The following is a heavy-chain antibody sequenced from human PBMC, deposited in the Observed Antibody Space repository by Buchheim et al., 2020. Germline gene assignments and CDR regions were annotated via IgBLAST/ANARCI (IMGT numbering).Heavy chain of an antibody. J-gene: IGHJ4*02. Sequence: EVQLVESGGGLVQPGGSLRLSCAASGFTFSNYWMHWVRQAPGKGLVWVSRVTIDESDTSYADSVKGRFTISRDNARTTLYLQMNSLRDEDTAVYYCARDLRGTEDMFDFWGLGTL. CDR2: VTIDESDT. V-gene: IGHV3-74*01. CDR3: ARDLRGTEDMFDF. D-gene: IGHD2-15*01. CDR1: GFTFSNYW.